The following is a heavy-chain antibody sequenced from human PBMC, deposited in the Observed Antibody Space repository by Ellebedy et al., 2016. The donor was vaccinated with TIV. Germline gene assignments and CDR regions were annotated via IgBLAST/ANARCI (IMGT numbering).Heavy chain of an antibody. CDR3: ASAMGRGSY. Sequence: GESLKISCAASGFTFSNYWMNWVRQALGKGLEWVASIKHDGGQKYYVDSVKGRFSISRDNAKNSLYLQMNSLRAEDTAVYYCASAMGRGSYWGQGTLVTVSS. CDR2: IKHDGGQK. V-gene: IGHV3-7*03. D-gene: IGHD3-10*01. J-gene: IGHJ4*02. CDR1: GFTFSNYW.